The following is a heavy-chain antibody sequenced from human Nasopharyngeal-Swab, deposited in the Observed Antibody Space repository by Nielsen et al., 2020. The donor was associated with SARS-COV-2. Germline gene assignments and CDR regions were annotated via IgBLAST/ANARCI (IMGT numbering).Heavy chain of an antibody. J-gene: IGHJ3*02. Sequence: GESLKISCAASGFTFSSYWMHWVRQAPGKGLVWVSRINSDGSSTRDADSVKGRFTISRDNAKNTLYLQMNSLRAEDTAVYYCARPGSSGSYDACDIWGQVTMVTVSS. D-gene: IGHD6-19*01. CDR1: GFTFSSYW. V-gene: IGHV3-74*01. CDR3: ARPGSSGSYDACDI. CDR2: INSDGSST.